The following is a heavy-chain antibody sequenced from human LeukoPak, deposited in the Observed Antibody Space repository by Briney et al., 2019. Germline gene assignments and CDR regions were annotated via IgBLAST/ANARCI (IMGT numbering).Heavy chain of an antibody. CDR3: ARGGTYYDFWSGYYTEGTGYYYYMDV. CDR2: IIPIFGTA. Sequence: SVTVSFKASGGTFINYAISWVRQAPGQGLEWMGGIIPIFGTANYAQKFQGRVTITTDESTSTAYMELSSLRSEDTAVYYCARGGTYYDFWSGYYTEGTGYYYYMDVWGKGTTVTVSS. V-gene: IGHV1-69*05. D-gene: IGHD3-3*01. CDR1: GGTFINYA. J-gene: IGHJ6*03.